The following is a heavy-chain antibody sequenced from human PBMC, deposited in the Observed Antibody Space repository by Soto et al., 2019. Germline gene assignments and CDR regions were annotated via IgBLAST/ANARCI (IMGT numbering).Heavy chain of an antibody. Sequence: ASVKVSCKASGYIFTGYYMHWVRQAPGQGLEWMGWINPNSGGTNYAQKFQGRVTMTRDTSISTAYMELSRLRSDDTAVYYCARDLIGVVVITSYFDYWGQGTLVTVSS. J-gene: IGHJ4*02. V-gene: IGHV1-2*02. CDR1: GYIFTGYY. D-gene: IGHD3-22*01. CDR2: INPNSGGT. CDR3: ARDLIGVVVITSYFDY.